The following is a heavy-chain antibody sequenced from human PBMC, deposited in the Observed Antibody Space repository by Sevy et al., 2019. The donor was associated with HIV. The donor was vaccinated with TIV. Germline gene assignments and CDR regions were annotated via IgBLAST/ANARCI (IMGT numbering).Heavy chain of an antibody. D-gene: IGHD2-8*01. CDR3: ARVSIVLMVYANINWFDP. CDR1: GYSISSGYY. Sequence: SETLSLTCAVSGYSISSGYYWGWIRQPPGKGLEWIGSIYHSGSTCYNPSLKSRVTISVDTSKNQFSLKLSSVTAADTAVYYCARVSIVLMVYANINWFDPWGQGTLVTVSS. CDR2: IYHSGST. V-gene: IGHV4-38-2*01. J-gene: IGHJ5*02.